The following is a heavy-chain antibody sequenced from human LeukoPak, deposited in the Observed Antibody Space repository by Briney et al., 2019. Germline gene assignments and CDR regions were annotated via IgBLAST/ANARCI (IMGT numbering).Heavy chain of an antibody. CDR3: ARQVGTASSHEFGH. D-gene: IGHD2-21*02. J-gene: IGHJ4*01. V-gene: IGHV7-4-1*02. CDR1: GYTFTTYV. Sequence: GASVKVSCKASGYTFTTYVLNWVRQAPGQGFEWMGFINTYTRNPTYAQGFTGRFVFSLDTSVSTAYLQISNLKAEDTAVYYCARQVGTASSHEFGHWSQATLLTVSS. CDR2: INTYTRNP.